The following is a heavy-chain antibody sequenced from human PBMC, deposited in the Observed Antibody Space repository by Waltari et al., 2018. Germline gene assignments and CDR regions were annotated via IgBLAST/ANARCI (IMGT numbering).Heavy chain of an antibody. Sequence: QVHLVQSGAEVQKPGSSVKVSCKASGGSFNSRTVSWGRQAPGQGLEWMGRILPVIGRAEYAQKFQCRVTIPAGRSTGTSYMELRSLRSEDTAVYYCATDKIDTPMTRYLDSWGQGSLVTVSS. CDR2: ILPVIGRA. CDR3: ATDKIDTPMTRYLDS. V-gene: IGHV1-69*02. CDR1: GGSFNSRT. J-gene: IGHJ4*02.